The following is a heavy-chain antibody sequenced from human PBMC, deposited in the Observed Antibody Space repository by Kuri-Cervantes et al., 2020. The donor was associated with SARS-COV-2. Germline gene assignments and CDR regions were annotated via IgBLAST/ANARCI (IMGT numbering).Heavy chain of an antibody. CDR1: GFTLSSYA. D-gene: IGHD6-6*01. CDR2: ISGSGGST. CDR3: ARESLYSSSDDFDY. J-gene: IGHJ4*02. Sequence: GESLKIPCAASGFTLSSYAMSWVRQAPGKGLEWVSAISGSGGSTYYADSVKGRFTISRDNAKNSLYLQMNSLRAEDTAVYYCARESLYSSSDDFDYWGQGTLVTVSS. V-gene: IGHV3-23*01.